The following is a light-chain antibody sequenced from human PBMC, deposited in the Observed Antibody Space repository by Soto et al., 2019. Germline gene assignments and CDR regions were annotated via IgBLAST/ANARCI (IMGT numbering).Light chain of an antibody. CDR1: QSVRTN. CDR2: GAS. V-gene: IGKV3-15*01. J-gene: IGKJ3*01. CDR3: QQYNSWPPIFT. Sequence: ERVMTQSPATLSVSPGERATLSCRASQSVRTNLAWYQQKPGQAPRLLIYGASTRATGIPARFSGSGSGTEFTLTISNLQSEDFAVYYCQQYNSWPPIFTFGPGTKVDIK.